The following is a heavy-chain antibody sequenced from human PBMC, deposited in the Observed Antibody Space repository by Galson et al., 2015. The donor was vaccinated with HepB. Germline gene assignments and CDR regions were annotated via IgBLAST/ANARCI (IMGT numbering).Heavy chain of an antibody. D-gene: IGHD6-13*01. Sequence: SLRLSCAASGFTFSSYSMNWVRQAPGKGLEWVSSISSSSYIYYADSVKGRFTISRDNAKNSLYLQMNSLRAEDTAVYYCARSSSWYATPGPTYYMDVWGKGTTVTVSS. V-gene: IGHV3-21*01. CDR3: ARSSSWYATPGPTYYMDV. CDR1: GFTFSSYS. J-gene: IGHJ6*03. CDR2: ISSSSYI.